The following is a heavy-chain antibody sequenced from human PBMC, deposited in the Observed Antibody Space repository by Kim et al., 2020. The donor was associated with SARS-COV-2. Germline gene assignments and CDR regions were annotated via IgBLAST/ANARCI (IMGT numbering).Heavy chain of an antibody. CDR3: TRVRGEGGPNPFDP. V-gene: IGHV3-49*03. Sequence: GGSLRLSCTASGFTFGGYAMSWFRQASGKGLEWVGFIRSKAYGGTTEYAASVQGRFTISRDDYKSIAYLQRNSLKTEDTAVYYCTRVRGEGGPNPFDPWGQGTLATVSA. J-gene: IGHJ5*02. D-gene: IGHD3-10*01. CDR2: IRSKAYGGTT. CDR1: GFTFGGYA.